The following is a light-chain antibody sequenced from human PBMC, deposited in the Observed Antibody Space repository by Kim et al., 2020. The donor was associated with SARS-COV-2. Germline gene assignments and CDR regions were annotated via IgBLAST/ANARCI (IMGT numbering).Light chain of an antibody. CDR1: QTVYSNF. CDR2: GAS. V-gene: IGKV3-20*01. J-gene: IGKJ4*01. Sequence: SPGERATLSCKSSQTVYSNFLAVYNQKPGQAPRHLIYGASNRAAGIPDRFSGSGSGTDFTLTISRLEPEDFAVYYCKQYANSPLTFGGGTKVDIK. CDR3: KQYANSPLT.